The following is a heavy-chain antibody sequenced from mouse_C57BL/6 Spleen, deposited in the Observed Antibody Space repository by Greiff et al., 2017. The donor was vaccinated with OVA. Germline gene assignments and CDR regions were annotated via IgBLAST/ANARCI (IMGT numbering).Heavy chain of an antibody. D-gene: IGHD1-1*02. Sequence: EVQLVESGGGLVKPGGSLKLSCAASGFTFSSYTMSWVRQTPEKRLEWVATISGGGGNTYYPDSVKGRFTISRDNAKNTLYQQLSSLRSEDTALYYCAMRSGGYFDYWGQGTTLTVSS. CDR2: ISGGGGNT. J-gene: IGHJ2*01. CDR1: GFTFSSYT. V-gene: IGHV5-9*01. CDR3: AMRSGGYFDY.